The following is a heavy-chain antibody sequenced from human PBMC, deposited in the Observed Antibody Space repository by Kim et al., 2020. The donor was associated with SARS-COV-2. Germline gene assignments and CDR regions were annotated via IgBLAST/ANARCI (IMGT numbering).Heavy chain of an antibody. D-gene: IGHD5-12*01. CDR1: GGSISSGGYS. J-gene: IGHJ6*02. Sequence: SETLSLTCAVSGGSISSGGYSWSWIRQPPGKGLEWIGYIYHSGSTYYNPSLKSRVTISVDRSKNQFSLKLSSVTAADTAVYYCARYGYSGYDLDYYYGMDVWGQGTTVTVSS. V-gene: IGHV4-30-2*01. CDR3: ARYGYSGYDLDYYYGMDV. CDR2: IYHSGST.